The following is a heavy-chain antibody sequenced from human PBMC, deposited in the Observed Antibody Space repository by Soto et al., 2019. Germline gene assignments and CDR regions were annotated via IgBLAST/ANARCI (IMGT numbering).Heavy chain of an antibody. Sequence: GGSLRLSCAASGFTFSSYAMHWVRQAPGKGLEWVAVISYDGSNKYCADSVKGRFTISRDNSKNTLYLQMNSLRAEDTAVYYCASEQLAVLRGVLDYWGQGTLVTVSS. D-gene: IGHD1-1*01. CDR1: GFTFSSYA. V-gene: IGHV3-30-3*01. J-gene: IGHJ4*02. CDR3: ASEQLAVLRGVLDY. CDR2: ISYDGSNK.